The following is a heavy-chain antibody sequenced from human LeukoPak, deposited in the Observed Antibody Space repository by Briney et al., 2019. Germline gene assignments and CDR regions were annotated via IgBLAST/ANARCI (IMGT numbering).Heavy chain of an antibody. V-gene: IGHV1-69*05. Sequence: SSVKVSCKASGGTFSSYAISWVRQAPGQGLEWMGGIIPIFGTANYAQKFQGRVTITTDESTSTAYMELSSLRSEDTAVYYSARDTDSSGLDAFDIWGQGTMVTVSS. D-gene: IGHD3-22*01. CDR3: ARDTDSSGLDAFDI. J-gene: IGHJ3*02. CDR1: GGTFSSYA. CDR2: IIPIFGTA.